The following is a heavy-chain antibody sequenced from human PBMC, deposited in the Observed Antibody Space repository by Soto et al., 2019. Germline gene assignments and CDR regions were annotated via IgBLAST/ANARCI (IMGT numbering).Heavy chain of an antibody. CDR3: ARDSGSSSFNWFDP. V-gene: IGHV1-69*13. CDR1: GGTFSSHA. D-gene: IGHD6-13*01. J-gene: IGHJ5*02. CDR2: IIPIFGTA. Sequence: SVKVSCKASGGTFSSHAISWARQAPGQGLEWMGGIIPIFGTANYAQKFQGRVTITADESTSTAYMELSSLRSEDTAVYYCARDSGSSSFNWFDPWGQGTLVTVSS.